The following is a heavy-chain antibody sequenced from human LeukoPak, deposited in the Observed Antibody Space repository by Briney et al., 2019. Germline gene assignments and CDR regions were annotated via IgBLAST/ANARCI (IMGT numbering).Heavy chain of an antibody. CDR2: TYYRTKWYN. CDR3: ARQYGPVLGY. J-gene: IGHJ1*01. CDR1: GDSVYSTSYA. D-gene: IGHD3-16*01. V-gene: IGHV6-1*01. Sequence: SQTLSLTCAISGDSVYSTSYAWNWLTQPPSTDLQWLANTYYRTKWYNHYAVSVKSRISINPNTSKNQFSLQLNSVTPEDTAVYYCARQYGPVLGYWGQGTLVTVSS.